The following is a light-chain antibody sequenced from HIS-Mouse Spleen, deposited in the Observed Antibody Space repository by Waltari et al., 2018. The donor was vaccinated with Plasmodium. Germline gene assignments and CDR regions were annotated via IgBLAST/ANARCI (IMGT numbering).Light chain of an antibody. Sequence: EIVLTQSPATLSLSPGERATLSCRASQSVCSYLAWYQQKPGQAPRLLSYDAANRATGIPARFSGSWSGTDFTITISGLVPADFAVYDCQQRSNWPRVLTFGGGTKVEIK. CDR2: DAA. J-gene: IGKJ4*01. V-gene: IGKV3-11*01. CDR3: QQRSNWPRVLT. CDR1: QSVCSY.